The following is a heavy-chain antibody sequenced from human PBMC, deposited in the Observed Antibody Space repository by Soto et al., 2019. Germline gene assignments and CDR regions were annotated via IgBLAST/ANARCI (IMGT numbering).Heavy chain of an antibody. Sequence: QITLKESGPTLVRPTQTLTLTCAFSGFSLSTSGVGVGWIRQPPGKALEWLAVIYWDDSKHYSPSLRSRLTITTDTSKNQVGLTMTNMDPMDTGTYYCAHKGPEDWPLDYWGQGTLVTVSS. V-gene: IGHV2-5*02. CDR3: AHKGPEDWPLDY. J-gene: IGHJ4*02. D-gene: IGHD3-9*01. CDR2: IYWDDSK. CDR1: GFSLSTSGVG.